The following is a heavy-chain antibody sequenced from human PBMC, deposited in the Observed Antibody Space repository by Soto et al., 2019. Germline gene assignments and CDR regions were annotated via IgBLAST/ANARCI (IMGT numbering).Heavy chain of an antibody. Sequence: QVQLQESGPGLVKPSETLSLTCAVSGDSISSYYCMWIRQPPGKGLGSSGSLYLGRSANYNPSPKSRVTLSVDTSTNQCSLTLSSMTAADTAVYYCALRSMAVVPEYWGQGTLVTDPS. CDR2: LYLGRSA. CDR3: ALRSMAVVPEY. D-gene: IGHD3-22*01. J-gene: IGHJ4*02. V-gene: IGHV4-59*01. CDR1: GDSISSYY.